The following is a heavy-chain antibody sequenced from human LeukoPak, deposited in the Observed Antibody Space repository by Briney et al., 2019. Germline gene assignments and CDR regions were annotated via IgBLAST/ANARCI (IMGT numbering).Heavy chain of an antibody. V-gene: IGHV1-24*01. CDR1: GYTLTELS. D-gene: IGHD1-26*01. CDR2: FDPEDGET. CDR3: ATLTTEYSRSYPYYMDV. J-gene: IGHJ6*03. Sequence: ASVKVSCKVSGYTLTELSMHWVRQAPGKGLELMGGFDPEDGETIYAQKFQGRVTMTEDTSTDTAYMELSSLRSEDTAVYYCATLTTEYSRSYPYYMDVWGKGTTVTVSS.